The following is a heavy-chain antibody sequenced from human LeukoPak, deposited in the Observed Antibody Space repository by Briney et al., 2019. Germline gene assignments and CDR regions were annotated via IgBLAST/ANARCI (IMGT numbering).Heavy chain of an antibody. Sequence: PSGTLSLTCTVSGASIRHYYWSWIRQPPGKGLEWIGNLYHSGSPNYNPSLKSRVTISIDTAKNQFSLGLRSVTAADTAVYYCATLTGTTYPYYFDLWGQATLVTVSS. CDR3: ATLTGTTYPYYFDL. V-gene: IGHV4-59*01. CDR1: GASIRHYY. D-gene: IGHD1-20*01. J-gene: IGHJ4*02. CDR2: LYHSGSP.